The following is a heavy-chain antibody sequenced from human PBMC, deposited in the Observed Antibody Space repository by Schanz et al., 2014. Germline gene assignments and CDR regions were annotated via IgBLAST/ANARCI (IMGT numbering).Heavy chain of an antibody. D-gene: IGHD1-26*01. CDR2: IWYDGSNK. V-gene: IGHV3-33*01. Sequence: VHLVESGGGLVQPGGSLRLSCAASGFTFSSYGMHWVRQAPGKGLEWVAVIWYDGSNKYYADSVKGRFTISRDNSKNTLFLQMNSLRAEDTAVYYCARDHTTESYYAAGPPIDYWGQGTLLTVSS. CDR1: GFTFSSYG. J-gene: IGHJ4*02. CDR3: ARDHTTESYYAAGPPIDY.